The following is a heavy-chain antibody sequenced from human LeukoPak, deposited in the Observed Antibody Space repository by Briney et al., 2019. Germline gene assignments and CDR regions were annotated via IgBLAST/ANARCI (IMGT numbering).Heavy chain of an antibody. CDR2: INHSGST. V-gene: IGHV4-34*01. Sequence: PSETLSLTCAVYGGSFSGYCWSWIRQPPGKGLEWIGEINHSGSTNYNPSLKSRVTISVDTSKNQFSLKLSSVTAADTAVYYCARGGGDYGDSTYNWFDPWGQGTLVTVSS. D-gene: IGHD4-17*01. J-gene: IGHJ5*02. CDR3: ARGGGDYGDSTYNWFDP. CDR1: GGSFSGYC.